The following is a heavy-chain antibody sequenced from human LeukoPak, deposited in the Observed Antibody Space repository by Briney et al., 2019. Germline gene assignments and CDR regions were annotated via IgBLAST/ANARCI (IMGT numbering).Heavy chain of an antibody. CDR3: ATQGTYSSSWYGYAFDY. J-gene: IGHJ4*02. Sequence: ASVKVSCKVSGYTLTELSMHWVRQAPGKGLEWMGGFDPEDGETIYAQKFQGRVTMTEDTSTDTAYTELSSLRSEDTAVYYCATQGTYSSSWYGYAFDYWGQGTLVTVSS. CDR1: GYTLTELS. CDR2: FDPEDGET. D-gene: IGHD6-13*01. V-gene: IGHV1-24*01.